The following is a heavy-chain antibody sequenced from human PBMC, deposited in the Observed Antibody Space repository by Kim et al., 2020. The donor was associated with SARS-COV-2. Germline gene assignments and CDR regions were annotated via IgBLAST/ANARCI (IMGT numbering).Heavy chain of an antibody. CDR3: ARGVLLKSITMVRGVIILGAFDI. D-gene: IGHD3-10*01. J-gene: IGHJ3*02. CDR1: GFTFSSYA. Sequence: GGSLRLSCAASGFTFSSYAMHWVRQAPGKGLEWVTVISYDGSNKYYADSVKGRFTISRDNSKNTPYLQMNSLRAEDTAVYYCARGVLLKSITMVRGVIILGAFDIWRQGTMVTVSS. V-gene: IGHV3-30-3*01. CDR2: ISYDGSNK.